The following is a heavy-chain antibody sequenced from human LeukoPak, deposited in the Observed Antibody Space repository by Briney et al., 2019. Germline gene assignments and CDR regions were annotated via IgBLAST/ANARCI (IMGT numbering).Heavy chain of an antibody. CDR1: GFTFSSYA. D-gene: IGHD5-18*01. CDR3: AKGGYSYGLVS. V-gene: IGHV3-23*01. J-gene: IGHJ4*02. Sequence: GGSLRLSCAASGFTFSSYAMSWVRQAPGEGLEWVSAISGSGGSTYYADSVKGRFTISRDNSKNTLYLQMNSLRAEDTAVYYCAKGGYSYGLVSWGQGTLVTVSS. CDR2: ISGSGGST.